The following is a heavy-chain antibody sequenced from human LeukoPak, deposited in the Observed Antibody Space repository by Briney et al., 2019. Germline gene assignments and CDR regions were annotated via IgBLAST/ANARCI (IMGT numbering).Heavy chain of an antibody. CDR1: GFSFSDYY. D-gene: IGHD3-10*01. CDR2: ISSSSSYI. CDR3: ARSRSGSGPNWFDP. J-gene: IGHJ5*02. V-gene: IGHV3-11*06. Sequence: GGSLRLSCAASGFSFSDYYMIWIRQAPGKGLEWVSSISSSSSYIYYADSVKGRFTISRDNAKNSLYLQMNSLRAEDTAVYYCARSRSGSGPNWFDPWGQGTLVTVSS.